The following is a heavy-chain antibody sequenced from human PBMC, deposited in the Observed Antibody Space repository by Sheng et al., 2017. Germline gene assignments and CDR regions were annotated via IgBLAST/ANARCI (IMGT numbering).Heavy chain of an antibody. D-gene: IGHD3-3*01. CDR1: GYTFTGYY. CDR3: ARDFAVGYFDY. CDR2: INPNSGGT. V-gene: IGHV1-2*02. J-gene: IGHJ4*02. Sequence: QVHLVQSGVEVKKPGASVKVSCKASGYTFTGYYIHWVRQAPGQGLEWMGWINPNSGGTNYAVNFQGRVTMTSDTSISTAYMELNRLRSGDTAVYYCARDFAVGYFDYWGQGTLVTV.